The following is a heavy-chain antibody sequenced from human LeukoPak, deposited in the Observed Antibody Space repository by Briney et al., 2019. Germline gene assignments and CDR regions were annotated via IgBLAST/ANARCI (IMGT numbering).Heavy chain of an antibody. J-gene: IGHJ5*02. Sequence: PETLSLTCTVSGGSISSYYWSWIRQPAGKGLEWIGRIYTSGSTNYNPSLKSRVTMSVDTSKNQFSLKLSSVTAADTAVYYCTRDLGSTVVTLEGWFDPWGQGTLVTVSS. CDR2: IYTSGST. V-gene: IGHV4-4*07. D-gene: IGHD4-23*01. CDR1: GGSISSYY. CDR3: TRDLGSTVVTLEGWFDP.